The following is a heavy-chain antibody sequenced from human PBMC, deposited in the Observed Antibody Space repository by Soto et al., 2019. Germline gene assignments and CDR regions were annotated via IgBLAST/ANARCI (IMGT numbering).Heavy chain of an antibody. CDR2: ISSSSSYI. CDR3: AAYCGGDCYHFDY. J-gene: IGHJ4*02. V-gene: IGHV3-21*01. CDR1: GFTFSSYS. Sequence: GGSLELSSAASGFTFSSYSMNWVRQAPGKGLEWVSSISSSSSYIYYADSVKGRFTISRDNAKNSLYLQMNSLRAEDTAVYYCAAYCGGDCYHFDYWGQGTLVTVSS. D-gene: IGHD2-21*02.